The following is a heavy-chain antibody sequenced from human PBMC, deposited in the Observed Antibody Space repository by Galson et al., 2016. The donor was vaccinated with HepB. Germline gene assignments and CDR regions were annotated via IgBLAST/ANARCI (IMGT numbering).Heavy chain of an antibody. Sequence: SVTVSCKASGYTFIDYYIHWVRQAPGQGLQWMGWINPNSGGTNFAQKFQGSVTMTRDTSISTVYMELRRLRSDDTAVYYCAREAGSTWPHFDYWGQGALVTVPS. D-gene: IGHD2-2*01. J-gene: IGHJ4*02. CDR1: GYTFIDYY. CDR2: INPNSGGT. CDR3: AREAGSTWPHFDY. V-gene: IGHV1-2*04.